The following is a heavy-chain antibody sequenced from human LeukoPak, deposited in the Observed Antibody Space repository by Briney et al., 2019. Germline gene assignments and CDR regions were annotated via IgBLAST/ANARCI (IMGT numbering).Heavy chain of an antibody. CDR3: AKRGGSGSNNFDY. CDR2: IRSDGSTK. Sequence: PGGSLRLSCAASGFTFSSYGLHWVRQAPGKGLEWVAVIRSDGSTKYSADSVKGRFTISRDNSKNTLYLQMDSLRAEDTAVYYCAKRGGSGSNNFDYWGQGTLVTVSS. V-gene: IGHV3-33*06. CDR1: GFTFSSYG. D-gene: IGHD3-10*01. J-gene: IGHJ4*02.